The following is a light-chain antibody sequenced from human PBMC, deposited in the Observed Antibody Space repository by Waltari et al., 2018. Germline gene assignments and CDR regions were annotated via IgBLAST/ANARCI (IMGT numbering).Light chain of an antibody. J-gene: IGLJ2*01. CDR3: QAWDTITGGV. CDR2: QST. CDR1: KMGDKF. V-gene: IGLV3-1*01. Sequence: SYELTQPPSVSVSPGQTASIPCSGHKMGDKFACWYQQKPGQPPVLVIYQSTKRPSGIPERFSGSNSGNTATLTISGTQAMDEADYYCQAWDTITGGVFGGGTKLTVL.